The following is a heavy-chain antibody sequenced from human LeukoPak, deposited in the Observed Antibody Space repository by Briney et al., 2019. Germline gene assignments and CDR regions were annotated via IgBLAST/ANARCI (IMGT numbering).Heavy chain of an antibody. D-gene: IGHD3-10*01. J-gene: IGHJ4*02. Sequence: PGGSLRLSCAASGFTFSSYAMSWVRQAPGKGLEWVSVISGRDDSTFYAESVKGRFTIPSDKSKNTLYLQMNSLKAEDTAIYYCARTDLIRGVIGPLKGFDYWGQGTLVTVSS. CDR2: ISGRDDST. CDR3: ARTDLIRGVIGPLKGFDY. CDR1: GFTFSSYA. V-gene: IGHV3-23*01.